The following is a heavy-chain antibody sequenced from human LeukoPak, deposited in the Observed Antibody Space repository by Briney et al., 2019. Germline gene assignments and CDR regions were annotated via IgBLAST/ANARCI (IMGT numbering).Heavy chain of an antibody. J-gene: IGHJ4*02. Sequence: SETLSLTCTVSGGSISSSSYYWGWIRQPPGKGLEWIGYIYYSGSTNYNPSLKSRVTISVDTSKNQFSLKLSSVTAADTAVYYCAKLRRGQPVDYWGQGTLVTVSS. D-gene: IGHD2-21*01. CDR2: IYYSGST. CDR1: GGSISSSSYY. V-gene: IGHV4-61*05. CDR3: AKLRRGQPVDY.